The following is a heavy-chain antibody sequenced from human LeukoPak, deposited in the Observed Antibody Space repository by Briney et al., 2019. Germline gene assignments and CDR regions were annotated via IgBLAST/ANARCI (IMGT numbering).Heavy chain of an antibody. Sequence: SETLSLTCVVYGGSFSGYYWSWLRQPPGKGLEWIGEINHSGSTNYNPSLKSRVIISVDTSKDQFSLKVTSVTAADTAVYYCARGSTYWGQGTLVTVSS. CDR3: ARGSTY. CDR1: GGSFSGYY. V-gene: IGHV4-34*01. J-gene: IGHJ4*02. CDR2: INHSGST.